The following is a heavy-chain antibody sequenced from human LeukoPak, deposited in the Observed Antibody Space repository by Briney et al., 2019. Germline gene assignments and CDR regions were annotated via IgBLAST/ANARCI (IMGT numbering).Heavy chain of an antibody. CDR1: GFTFSGSA. CDR2: IRSKANSYAT. Sequence: GGSLRLSCAASGFTFSGSAMHWVRQASGKGLEWVGRIRSKANSYATAYAASVKGRFTISRDDSKNTAYLQMNSLKTEDTAVYYGTRHGVERVVTPGFNYYNYYYMDVWGKGTTVTGSS. D-gene: IGHD4-23*01. J-gene: IGHJ6*03. V-gene: IGHV3-73*01. CDR3: TRHGVERVVTPGFNYYNYYYMDV.